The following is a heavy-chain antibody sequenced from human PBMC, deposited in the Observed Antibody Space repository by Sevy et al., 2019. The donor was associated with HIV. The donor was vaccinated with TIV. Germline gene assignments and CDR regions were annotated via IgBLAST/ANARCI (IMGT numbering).Heavy chain of an antibody. Sequence: SETLSLTCTVSGVSISTYYWTWIRQSPGKGLEWIGYIYYGGITNYNPSLKSRGTISVDTSKNHFSLKLTSVTTADTAMYYCARAAGEYYYAMDVWGQGTTVTVSS. CDR3: ARAAGEYYYAMDV. J-gene: IGHJ6*02. CDR2: IYYGGIT. D-gene: IGHD3-10*01. CDR1: GVSISTYY. V-gene: IGHV4-59*01.